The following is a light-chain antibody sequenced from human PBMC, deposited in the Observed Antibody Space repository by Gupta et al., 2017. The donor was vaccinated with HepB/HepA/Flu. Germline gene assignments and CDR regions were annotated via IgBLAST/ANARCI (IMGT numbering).Light chain of an antibody. Sequence: SSDLTQDPAVSVALGQTVRITCQGDSFRKLCASWYQVKPGQAPLLVIYSTNKRPSGIPDRFSGYSSREKAYLIINSTQAEDEADDYCNSRSSNVKHLRFAGGTRLTVL. CDR2: STN. CDR3: NSRSSNVKHLR. V-gene: IGLV3-19*01. J-gene: IGLJ2*01. CDR1: SFRKLC.